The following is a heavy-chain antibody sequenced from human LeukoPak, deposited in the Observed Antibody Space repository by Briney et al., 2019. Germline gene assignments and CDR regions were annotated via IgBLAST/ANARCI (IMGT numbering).Heavy chain of an antibody. D-gene: IGHD2-2*01. Sequence: ASVKVSCKASRNIFTGYFIHWVRQAPGQGLEWMGWINPKNGGTNPAEKFQGRVTMTRDTSLSTAFMELTGLTSDDTAVYFCAREPPYTGHCDITTCDVSCFDLWGQGTLVTVSS. CDR3: AREPPYTGHCDITTCDVSCFDL. CDR1: RNIFTGYF. J-gene: IGHJ4*02. V-gene: IGHV1-2*02. CDR2: INPKNGGT.